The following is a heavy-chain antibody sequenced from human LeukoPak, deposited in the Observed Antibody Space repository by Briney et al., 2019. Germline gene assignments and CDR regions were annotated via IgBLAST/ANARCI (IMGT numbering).Heavy chain of an antibody. CDR1: GFILSSYD. CDR3: ARHFTTGSIDH. V-gene: IGHV3-30-3*01. CDR2: TSREGSIK. J-gene: IGHJ4*02. D-gene: IGHD3-9*01. Sequence: PGGSLRLSCAASGFILSSYDMHWVRQPPGKGLEWLAVTSREGSIKYHADSVGGRFTISRDNSHNTLYLQMNSLRVEDTAVYYCARHFTTGSIDHWGQGNLVTVSS.